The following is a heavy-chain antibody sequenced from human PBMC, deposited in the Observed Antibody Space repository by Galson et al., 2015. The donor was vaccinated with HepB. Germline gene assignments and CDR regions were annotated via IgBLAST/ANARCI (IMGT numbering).Heavy chain of an antibody. CDR2: ISYDGSNK. J-gene: IGHJ4*02. CDR3: ARGAGPLDY. CDR1: GFTFSSHA. V-gene: IGHV3-30*04. Sequence: SLRLSCATSGFTFSSHAMHWVRQAPGKGLEWVAVISYDGSNKYYADSVKGRFTISRDNPEKTLYLQMNSLRGDDTAVYYCARGAGPLDYRGQGTLVTVSS.